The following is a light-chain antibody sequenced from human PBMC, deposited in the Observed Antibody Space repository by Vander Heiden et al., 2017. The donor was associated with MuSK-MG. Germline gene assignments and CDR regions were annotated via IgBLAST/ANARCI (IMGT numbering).Light chain of an antibody. J-gene: IGKJ4*01. V-gene: IGKV1-39*01. CDR2: ASS. CDR1: QRIGVY. Sequence: DIQITQSPPCLSASVGDSVTITCRASQRIGVYLNWYHQKPGKAPNLLIYASSSLQTGVPSRFSGSGSGTDFTLTISNLQPEDFATYFCQQSYTTPQTFGGGTTVEIK. CDR3: QQSYTTPQT.